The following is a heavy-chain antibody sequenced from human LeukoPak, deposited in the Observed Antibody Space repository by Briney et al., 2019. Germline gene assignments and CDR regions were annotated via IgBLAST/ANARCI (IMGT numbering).Heavy chain of an antibody. CDR3: ARGSGSGWPLDC. D-gene: IGHD6-25*01. J-gene: IGHJ4*02. CDR2: MYAGGTT. CDR1: GYTFTGYY. V-gene: IGHV3-53*01. Sequence: SCKDSGYTFTGYYIHWVRQAPGQGLEWVAIMYAGGTTDYSDSVRGRFHISRDSSNNTLSLQINSLRAEDTAVYYCARGSGSGWPLDCWGQGALVTVSS.